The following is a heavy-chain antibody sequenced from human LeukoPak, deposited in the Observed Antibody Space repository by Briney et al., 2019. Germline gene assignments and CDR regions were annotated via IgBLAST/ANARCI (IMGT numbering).Heavy chain of an antibody. CDR3: ARSWDSYRTTTVTPGGS. Sequence: ASVKVSCKASGYTFTGYYMHWVRQAPGQGLEWMGWINPTTGGTSYAQKFHVRVTMTRDTSMSTIYMNLSSLTSDDTAVYYCARSWDSYRTTTVTPGGSWGQGTLVTVSS. V-gene: IGHV1-2*02. CDR1: GYTFTGYY. CDR2: INPTTGGT. J-gene: IGHJ5*02. D-gene: IGHD4-17*01.